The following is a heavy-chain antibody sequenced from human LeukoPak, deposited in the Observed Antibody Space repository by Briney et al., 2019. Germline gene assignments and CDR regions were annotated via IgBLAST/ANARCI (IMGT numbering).Heavy chain of an antibody. CDR1: GFSFGDYG. D-gene: IGHD3-22*01. J-gene: IGHJ4*02. CDR3: TRGDYYERSGYYLLFDY. Sequence: GGSLTLSCTTTGFSFGDYGMTWVRQAPGKGLGCIGFIRNKRYEVTTEHAASVKGRFAISRDDSKSIAYLQMNSLKSEDTAVYYCTRGDYYERSGYYLLFDYWGQGTLDTVSS. V-gene: IGHV3-49*04. CDR2: IRNKRYEVTT.